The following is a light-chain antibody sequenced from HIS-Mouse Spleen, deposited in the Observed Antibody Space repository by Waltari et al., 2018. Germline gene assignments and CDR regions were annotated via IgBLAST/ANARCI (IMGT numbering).Light chain of an antibody. CDR1: ALPKTY. CDR2: EDS. Sequence: SYELTQPPSVSVSPGQTARITCSRDALPKTYAAWYQQKSGQAPVLVIYEDSKRPSGIPERFSGSSSGTMATLTISGAQVEDEADYYCYSTDSSGNHRVFGGGTKLTVL. J-gene: IGLJ2*01. CDR3: YSTDSSGNHRV. V-gene: IGLV3-10*01.